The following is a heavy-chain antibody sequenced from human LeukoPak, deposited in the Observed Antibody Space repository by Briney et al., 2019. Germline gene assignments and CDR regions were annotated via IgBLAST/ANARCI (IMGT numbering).Heavy chain of an antibody. V-gene: IGHV4-59*01. CDR3: ATLSYGAFDV. Sequence: SETLSLTCTVSGGSISSFHWNWIRQPPGKGLEWIAYMYYSGSTHYNPSLKSRVSISVDTSKNQFSLKLSSVTAADTAMYYCATLSYGAFDVWGQGTMVTASS. D-gene: IGHD1-26*01. CDR1: GGSISSFH. J-gene: IGHJ3*01. CDR2: MYYSGST.